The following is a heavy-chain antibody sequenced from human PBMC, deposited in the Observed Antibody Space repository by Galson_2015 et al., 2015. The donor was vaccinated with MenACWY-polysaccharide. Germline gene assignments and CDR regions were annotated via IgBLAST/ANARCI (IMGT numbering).Heavy chain of an antibody. V-gene: IGHV4-61*01. CDR3: AREPTYSGSFGWFDP. Sequence: TLSLTCTVSGGSVSSDTYYWSWLRQPPGKGLEWIGYMSFSGRANYNPSLKSRVTISIDTSKNQFSLRLSSVTAADTAVYFCAREPTYSGSFGWFDPWGQGTLVTVSS. D-gene: IGHD1-26*01. CDR2: MSFSGRA. J-gene: IGHJ5*02. CDR1: GGSVSSDTYY.